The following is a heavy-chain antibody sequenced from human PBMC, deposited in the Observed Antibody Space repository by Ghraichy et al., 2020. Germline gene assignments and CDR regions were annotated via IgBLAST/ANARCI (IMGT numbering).Heavy chain of an antibody. CDR1: GFTFSSYS. J-gene: IGHJ4*02. CDR3: ARREGYSYGYGTSNPYYFDY. CDR2: ISSSSSYI. V-gene: IGHV3-21*01. D-gene: IGHD5-18*01. Sequence: GESLNISCAASGFTFSSYSMNWVRQAPGKGLEWVSSISSSSSYIYYADSVKGRFTISRDNAKNSLYLQMNSLRAEDTAVYYCARREGYSYGYGTSNPYYFDYWGQGTLVTVSS.